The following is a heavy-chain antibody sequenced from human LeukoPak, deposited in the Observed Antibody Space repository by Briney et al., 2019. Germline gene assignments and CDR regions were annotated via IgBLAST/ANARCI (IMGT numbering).Heavy chain of an antibody. D-gene: IGHD4-23*01. Sequence: GGSLRLSCAASGFTFSSYDMHWVRQATGKGLEWVSAIGTAGDTYYPGSVKGRFTISRENAKNSLYLQMNSLRAEDTAVYYCARAVAPYYFDYWGQGTLVTVSS. CDR2: IGTAGDT. J-gene: IGHJ4*02. CDR1: GFTFSSYD. V-gene: IGHV3-13*01. CDR3: ARAVAPYYFDY.